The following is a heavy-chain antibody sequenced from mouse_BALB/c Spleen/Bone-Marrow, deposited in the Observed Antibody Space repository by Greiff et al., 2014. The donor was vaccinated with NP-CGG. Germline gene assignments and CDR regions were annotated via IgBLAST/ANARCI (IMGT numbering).Heavy chain of an antibody. V-gene: IGHV1S56*01. CDR1: GYTFTSYY. CDR2: IFPGNVNT. Sequence: VKLQESGPELVKPGASVRISCKASGYTFTSYYIHWVKQRPGQGLEWIGWIFPGNVNTKYNENLKGKATLTADNSSSTAYMQLSSLTSEDSAVYFCARDTMDYWGQGTSVTVSS. J-gene: IGHJ4*01. CDR3: ARDTMDY.